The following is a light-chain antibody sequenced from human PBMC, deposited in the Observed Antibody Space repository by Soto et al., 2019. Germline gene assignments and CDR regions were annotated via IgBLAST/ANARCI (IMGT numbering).Light chain of an antibody. V-gene: IGLV1-44*01. J-gene: IGLJ1*01. CDR1: SSNIGSNT. CDR2: TND. CDR3: AAWDDSLDAEV. Sequence: QSVLTQSPSASGTPGQRVTISCSGSSSNIGSNTVNWYQQLPGTAPKLLIYTNDQRPSGVPDRFSGSRSGTSASLAISGLQSEDEAIYHCAAWDDSLDAEVFGGGTKLTVL.